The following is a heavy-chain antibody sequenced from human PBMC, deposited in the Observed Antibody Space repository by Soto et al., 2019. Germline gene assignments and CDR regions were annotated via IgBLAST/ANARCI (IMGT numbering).Heavy chain of an antibody. CDR1: GYSFTTHW. V-gene: IGHV5-51*01. J-gene: IGHJ4*02. Sequence: PGESLKISCKASGYSFTTHWIGWVRQMPGKGLEWMGIIYPGDSDTRYSPSFQGQVTMSADESISTAYLQWSSLKASDTAMYYCARGEGYCSNGICYKAIVIYDYWGQGTSVTGSS. D-gene: IGHD2-8*01. CDR2: IYPGDSDT. CDR3: ARGEGYCSNGICYKAIVIYDY.